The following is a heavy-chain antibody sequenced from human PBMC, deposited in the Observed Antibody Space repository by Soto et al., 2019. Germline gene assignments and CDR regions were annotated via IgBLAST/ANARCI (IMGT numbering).Heavy chain of an antibody. CDR3: ARDRGGDIVVVPAAIPNWFDP. Sequence: PSETLSLTCTVSGGSISSYYWSWIRQPAGKGLEWIGRIYTSGSTNYNPSLKSRVTMSIDTSKNQFSLKLSSVTAADTAVYYWARDRGGDIVVVPAAIPNWFDPWGQGTLVTVSS. CDR2: IYTSGST. D-gene: IGHD2-2*01. CDR1: GGSISSYY. J-gene: IGHJ5*02. V-gene: IGHV4-4*07.